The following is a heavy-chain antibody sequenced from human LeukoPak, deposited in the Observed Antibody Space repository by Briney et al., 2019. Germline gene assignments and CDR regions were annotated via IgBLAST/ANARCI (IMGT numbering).Heavy chain of an antibody. CDR2: IYSGGST. CDR1: GFTIGGFA. J-gene: IGHJ4*02. V-gene: IGHV3-66*01. D-gene: IGHD4-23*01. CDR3: ATSGGNSLASDY. Sequence: PGGSLRLSCAASGFTIGGFAMTWVRQAPGKGLEWVSIIYSGGSTYYADSVKGRFTISRDNSKNTLYRQMNSLRAEDTAVYYCATSGGNSLASDYWGQGTLVTVSS.